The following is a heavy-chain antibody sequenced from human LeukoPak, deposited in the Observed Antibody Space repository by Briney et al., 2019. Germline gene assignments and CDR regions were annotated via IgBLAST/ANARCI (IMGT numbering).Heavy chain of an antibody. CDR3: ARGDLLWFGELLPFDY. D-gene: IGHD3-10*01. J-gene: IGHJ4*02. Sequence: ASVKVSCKASGYTLTSYDINWVRQATGQGLESMGWMNPNSGNTGYAQKFQGRVTMTRNTSISTAYMELSSLRSEDTAVYYCARGDLLWFGELLPFDYWGQGTLVTVSS. V-gene: IGHV1-8*01. CDR2: MNPNSGNT. CDR1: GYTLTSYD.